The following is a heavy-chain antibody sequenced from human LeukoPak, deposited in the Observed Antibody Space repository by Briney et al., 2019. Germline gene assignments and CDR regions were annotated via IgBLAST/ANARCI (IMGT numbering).Heavy chain of an antibody. J-gene: IGHJ4*02. CDR2: IYYSGST. Sequence: SETLSLTCTVSGGSISSGGYYWSWIRQHPGKGLEWIGYIYYSGSTYYNPSLKSRVTISVDTSKNQFSLKLSSVTAADTAVYYCARDTPTRPFDYWGQGTLVTVSS. CDR1: GGSISSGGYY. V-gene: IGHV4-31*03. CDR3: ARDTPTRPFDY.